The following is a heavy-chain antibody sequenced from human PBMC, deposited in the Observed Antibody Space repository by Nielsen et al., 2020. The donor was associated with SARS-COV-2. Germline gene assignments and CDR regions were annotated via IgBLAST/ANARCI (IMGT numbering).Heavy chain of an antibody. CDR1: GYTFTSYY. J-gene: IGHJ6*03. V-gene: IGHV1-46*01. Sequence: ASVKVSCKASGYTFTSYYMHWVRQAPGQGFEWMGIINPSGGSTSYAQKFQGRVTMTRDTSTSTVYMELSSLRSEDTAVYYCARDGTPTHSYYYYYYMDVWGKGTTVTVSS. CDR3: ARDGTPTHSYYYYYYMDV. CDR2: INPSGGST. D-gene: IGHD1-1*01.